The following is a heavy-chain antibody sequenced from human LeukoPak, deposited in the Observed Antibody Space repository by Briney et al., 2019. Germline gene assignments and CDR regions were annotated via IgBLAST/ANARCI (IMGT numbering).Heavy chain of an antibody. V-gene: IGHV1-18*01. J-gene: IGHJ4*02. CDR2: TSAYNGNT. D-gene: IGHD2-2*01. CDR3: ARDEASWVVVPAASDY. Sequence: GASVKVSCKASGYTFTSYGISWVRQAPGQGLEWRGWTSAYNGNTNYAQKLQGRVTMTTDTSTSTAYMELRSLRSDDTAVYYCARDEASWVVVPAASDYWGQGTLVTVSS. CDR1: GYTFTSYG.